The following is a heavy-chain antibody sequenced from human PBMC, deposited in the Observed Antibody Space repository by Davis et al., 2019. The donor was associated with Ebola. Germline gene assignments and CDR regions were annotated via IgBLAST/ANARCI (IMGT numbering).Heavy chain of an antibody. Sequence: AASVKVSCKASGGTFSSYAISWVRQAPGQRLEWMGWINAGNGNTKYSQKFQGRVTITRDTSASTAYMELSSLRSEDTAVYYCARTAGRLRLGELSLSGTFDYWGQGTLVTVSS. CDR1: GGTFSSYA. V-gene: IGHV1-3*01. CDR3: ARTAGRLRLGELSLSGTFDY. D-gene: IGHD3-16*02. J-gene: IGHJ4*02. CDR2: INAGNGNT.